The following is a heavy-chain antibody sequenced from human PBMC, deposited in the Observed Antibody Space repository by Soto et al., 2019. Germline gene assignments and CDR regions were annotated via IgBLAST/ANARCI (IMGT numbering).Heavy chain of an antibody. D-gene: IGHD6-13*01. CDR1: GGSISSYY. J-gene: IGHJ4*02. V-gene: IGHV4-59*01. CDR3: ARYVPEAAANDY. CDR2: IYYSGST. Sequence: PSETLSLTCTVSGGSISSYYWSWIRQPPGKGLEWIGYIYYSGSTNYNPSLKSRVTISVDTSKNQFSLKLSSVTAADTAVYYCARYVPEAAANDYWGQGTLVTVSS.